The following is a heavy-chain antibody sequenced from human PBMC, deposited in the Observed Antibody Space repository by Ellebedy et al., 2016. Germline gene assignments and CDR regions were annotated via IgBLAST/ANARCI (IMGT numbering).Heavy chain of an antibody. D-gene: IGHD6-19*01. Sequence: SGPTLVKPTQTLTLTCTFSGFSLSTSGVGVGWIRQPPGKALEWLALIYWNDDKRYSPSLKSRLTITKDTSKNQVVLTMTNMDPVDTATYYRAHSNGWYAGTLLRAFDIWGQGTMVTVSS. CDR1: GFSLSTSGVG. CDR3: AHSNGWYAGTLLRAFDI. J-gene: IGHJ3*02. V-gene: IGHV2-5*01. CDR2: IYWNDDK.